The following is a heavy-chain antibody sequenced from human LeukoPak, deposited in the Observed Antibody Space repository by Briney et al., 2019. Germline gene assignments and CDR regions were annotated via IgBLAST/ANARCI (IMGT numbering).Heavy chain of an antibody. CDR1: GGSISSGGYY. D-gene: IGHD6-19*01. J-gene: IGHJ6*02. CDR2: IYYSGST. CDR3: ARDGSVAGLHMDA. Sequence: SQTLSLTCTVSGGSISSGGYYWSWIRQHPGKGLEWIGYIYYSGSTYYNPSLKSRVTISVDTSKNQFSLKLSSVTAADTAVYYCARDGSVAGLHMDAWGQGTTVTVSS. V-gene: IGHV4-31*03.